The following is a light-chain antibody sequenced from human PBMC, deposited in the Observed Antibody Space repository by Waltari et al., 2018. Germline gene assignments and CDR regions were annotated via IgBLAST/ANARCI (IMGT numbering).Light chain of an antibody. Sequence: SYELTQPPSASVSPGQTARITCSGDALPKQSAYWYQQTPGQAPVLVIYKDSERPSGIPERFAGSSSGTTVTLTISGVQAEDEADYYCQSADSSGTYVVFGGGTKLTVL. CDR2: KDS. CDR1: ALPKQS. J-gene: IGLJ2*01. CDR3: QSADSSGTYVV. V-gene: IGLV3-25*03.